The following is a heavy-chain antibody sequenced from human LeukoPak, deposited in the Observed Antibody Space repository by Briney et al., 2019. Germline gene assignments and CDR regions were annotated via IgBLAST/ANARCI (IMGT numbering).Heavy chain of an antibody. V-gene: IGHV4-4*02. CDR2: IYLYGTT. D-gene: IGHD1/OR15-1a*01. J-gene: IGHJ6*02. CDR3: ARQKWEQQGRDYYFNGLDV. Sequence: PSEALSLTCSVSIGSISSSKWWSWVRQSPVKGLEWIGEIYLYGTTNYNPSFASRVTMSVDRSRNQFSLKLTSVTAADTAVYYCARQKWEQQGRDYYFNGLDVWGPGTTVIVSS. CDR1: IGSISSSKW.